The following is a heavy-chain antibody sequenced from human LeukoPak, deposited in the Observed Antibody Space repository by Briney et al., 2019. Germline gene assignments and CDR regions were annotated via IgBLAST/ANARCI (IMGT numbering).Heavy chain of an antibody. CDR1: GYTLTELS. CDR2: FDPEDGET. Sequence: ASVKVSCKVSGYTLTELSMHWVRQAPGKGLEWMGGFDPEDGETIYAQKFQGRVTMTEDTSTDTAYMELSSLRSEDTAVYYCATGSRYCSGGSCHRQLHYYYYMDVWGKGTTVTVSS. V-gene: IGHV1-24*01. J-gene: IGHJ6*03. D-gene: IGHD2-15*01. CDR3: ATGSRYCSGGSCHRQLHYYYYMDV.